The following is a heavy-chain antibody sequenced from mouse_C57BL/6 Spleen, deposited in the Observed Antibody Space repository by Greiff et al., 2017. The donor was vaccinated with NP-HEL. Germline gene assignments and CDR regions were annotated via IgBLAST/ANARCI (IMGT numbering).Heavy chain of an antibody. J-gene: IGHJ2*01. Sequence: QVQLQQPGAELVKPGASVKLSCKASGYTFTSYWMQWVKQRPGQGLEWIGEIDPSDSCTNSNQKFKGKATLTVDTSTSTAYMQLSSLTSEDSAVYYCERRDCYYDYFDYWGQGTTLTVSS. CDR1: GYTFTSYW. CDR3: ERRDCYYDYFDY. D-gene: IGHD2-3*01. V-gene: IGHV1-50*01. CDR2: IDPSDSCT.